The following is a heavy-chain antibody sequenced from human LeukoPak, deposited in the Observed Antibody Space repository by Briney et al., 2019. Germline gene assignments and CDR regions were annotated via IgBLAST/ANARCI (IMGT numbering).Heavy chain of an antibody. CDR2: ISSSSSYI. Sequence: GGSLRLSCAASGFTFSSYSMNWVRQAPGKGLAWVSSISSSSSYIYYADSVKGRFTISRDNAKNSLYLQMNSLRAEDTAVYYCARDIVVVVAAQKAFDIWGQGTMVTVSS. D-gene: IGHD2-15*01. J-gene: IGHJ3*02. V-gene: IGHV3-21*01. CDR1: GFTFSSYS. CDR3: ARDIVVVVAAQKAFDI.